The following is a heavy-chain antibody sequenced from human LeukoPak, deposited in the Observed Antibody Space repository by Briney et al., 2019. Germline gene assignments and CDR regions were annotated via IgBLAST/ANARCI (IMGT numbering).Heavy chain of an antibody. CDR1: GGSISSGDYY. Sequence: KSSETLSLTCTVSGGSISSGDYYWSWIRQPPGKGLEGIGYIYYSGSTYYNPSLKSRVTISVDTSKNQFSLKLSSVTAADTAVYYCARDCQWGGGEQGVGSFDPWGQGTLVTVSS. D-gene: IGHD2-21*01. CDR2: IYYSGST. V-gene: IGHV4-30-4*01. CDR3: ARDCQWGGGEQGVGSFDP. J-gene: IGHJ5*02.